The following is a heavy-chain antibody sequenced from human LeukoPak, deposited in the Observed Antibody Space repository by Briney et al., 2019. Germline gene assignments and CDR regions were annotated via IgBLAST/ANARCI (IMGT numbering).Heavy chain of an antibody. Sequence: QAGGSLRLSRAASGFTFDDYALHWVRQAPGKGLEWVSGISWNSGTIGYADSVKGRFTISRDNAKNSLYLQMNSLRAEDMALYYCAKSHDSSGYYYFDYWGQGTLVTVSS. CDR1: GFTFDDYA. V-gene: IGHV3-9*03. CDR3: AKSHDSSGYYYFDY. J-gene: IGHJ4*02. D-gene: IGHD3-22*01. CDR2: ISWNSGTI.